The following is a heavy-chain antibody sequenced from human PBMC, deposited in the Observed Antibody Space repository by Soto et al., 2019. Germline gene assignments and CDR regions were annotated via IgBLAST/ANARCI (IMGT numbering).Heavy chain of an antibody. CDR3: LKSVNPRSIDMVFDQ. CDR1: GFTVSIFA. D-gene: IGHD6-6*01. Sequence: EVQILESGGGLAQPGGSLRLSCAASGFTVSIFAMGWVRQAPGEGLEWVSSISGSDGRTFYGDSVKGRFTISRDSSKNTLYLQMNSLSGDDTAFYYCLKSVNPRSIDMVFDQWRQGTLVTVSS. V-gene: IGHV3-23*01. CDR2: ISGSDGRT. J-gene: IGHJ4*02.